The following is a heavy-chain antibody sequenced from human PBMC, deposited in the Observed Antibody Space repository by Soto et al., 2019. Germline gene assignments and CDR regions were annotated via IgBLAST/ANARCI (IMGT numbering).Heavy chain of an antibody. V-gene: IGHV1-3*04. Sequence: QVQLVQSGAEEKKPGASVKVSCKASGYIFSKYAMHWVRQAPGQRLEWMGWIKTGNGDTKYSQRFQDRVTIARKTSVTTAYIELSSLRSEDPALYYCARGDYHGSSEYVDNWGQGTLVTVSS. D-gene: IGHD3-22*01. CDR3: ARGDYHGSSEYVDN. CDR2: IKTGNGDT. CDR1: GYIFSKYA. J-gene: IGHJ4*02.